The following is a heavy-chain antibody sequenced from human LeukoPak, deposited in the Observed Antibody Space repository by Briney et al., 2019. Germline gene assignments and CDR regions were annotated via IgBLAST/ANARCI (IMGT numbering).Heavy chain of an antibody. D-gene: IGHD3-10*01. J-gene: IGHJ4*02. Sequence: ASVKVSCKASGGTFNNYAISWVRQAPGQGLEWMGGIIPFSGTANYAQKFQGRVTITTDESTSTDYMELSNLRSDDTAVYYCASRTADYGSGGHYGYWGQGTLVTVSS. V-gene: IGHV1-69*05. CDR2: IIPFSGTA. CDR3: ASRTADYGSGGHYGY. CDR1: GGTFNNYA.